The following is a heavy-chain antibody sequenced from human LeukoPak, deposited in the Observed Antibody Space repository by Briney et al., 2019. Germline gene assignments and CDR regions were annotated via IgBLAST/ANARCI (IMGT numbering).Heavy chain of an antibody. CDR3: ARAGSSWYWFDP. V-gene: IGHV3-21*01. D-gene: IGHD6-13*01. CDR1: GFPFSSYS. Sequence: PGGSLRLSCAASGFPFSSYSMNWVRQAPGKGLEWVSSISSTSTYIYYADSVKGRFTISRDNDKNSLYMQMNSLRAEDTAVYYCARAGSSWYWFDPWGQGTLVTVSS. J-gene: IGHJ5*02. CDR2: ISSTSTYI.